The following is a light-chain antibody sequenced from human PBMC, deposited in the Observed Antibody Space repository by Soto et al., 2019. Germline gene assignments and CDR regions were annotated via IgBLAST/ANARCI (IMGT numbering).Light chain of an antibody. CDR2: ENN. Sequence: QPVLTQPLSVSAAPGQRVTISCSGSSSNIGNNYVSWYQQLPGTAPKLLIYENNKRPSGIPDRFSGSKSGTSATLGITGLQAGDEADYYCGTWDDSLSAGVFGGGTQLTVL. V-gene: IGLV1-51*02. CDR3: GTWDDSLSAGV. J-gene: IGLJ3*02. CDR1: SSNIGNNY.